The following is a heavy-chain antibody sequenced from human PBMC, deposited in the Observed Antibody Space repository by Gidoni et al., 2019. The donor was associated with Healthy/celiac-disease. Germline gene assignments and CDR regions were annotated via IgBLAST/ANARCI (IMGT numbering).Heavy chain of an antibody. V-gene: IGHV1-69*01. CDR2: IIPIFGTA. D-gene: IGHD3-3*01. CDR3: ARESGSRFWSGYYSGIGYYFDY. Sequence: QAQLVQSGAAVKKPGSAGKVSCKAAGGTFSRYAISWVRQAPGQGLEWMGGIIPIFGTANYAQKFQGRVTITADESTSTAYMELGSLRSEDTAVYYCARESGSRFWSGYYSGIGYYFDYWGQGTLVTVSS. J-gene: IGHJ4*02. CDR1: GGTFSRYA.